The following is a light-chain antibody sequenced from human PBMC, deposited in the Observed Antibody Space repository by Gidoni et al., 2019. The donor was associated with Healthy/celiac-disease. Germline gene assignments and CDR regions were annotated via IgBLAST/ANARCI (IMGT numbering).Light chain of an antibody. CDR1: SSDVGAYYY. CDR3: CSYTSISTPVV. CDR2: EVS. J-gene: IGLJ2*01. V-gene: IGLV2-14*01. Sequence: QYALTQPAAVAGGPGQSITISCTGTSSDVGAYYYVPWYQQHPGKAPKLMIYEVSNRPSGVSNRFSGSKSGNTASLTISGLQAEDEAYYYCCSYTSISTPVVFGGGTKLTVL.